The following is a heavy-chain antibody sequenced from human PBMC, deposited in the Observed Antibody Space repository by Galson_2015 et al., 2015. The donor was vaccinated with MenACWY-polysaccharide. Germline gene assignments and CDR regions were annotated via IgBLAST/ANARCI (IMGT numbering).Heavy chain of an antibody. V-gene: IGHV2-5*02. D-gene: IGHD1-26*01. CDR3: VRLLGGVSFDS. CDR2: IYWDGAK. CDR1: GFSVTATGVG. J-gene: IGHJ4*02. Sequence: PPLVKPTQTLSLPCTFSGFSVTATGVGVGWIRQPPGKAPEWPAHIYWDGAKRFSPSLGARLTITTDTSRDQVVLTMTDMDPVDTATYYCVRLLGGVSFDSWGQGTL.